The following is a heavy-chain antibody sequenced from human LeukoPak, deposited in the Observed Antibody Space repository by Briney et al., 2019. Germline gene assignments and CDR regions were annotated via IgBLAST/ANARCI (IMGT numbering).Heavy chain of an antibody. Sequence: GGSLRLSCAASGFTFSSYWMSWVRQAPGKGLEWVANIKQDGSEKYYVDSVKGRFTISRDNAKNSLYLQMNSLRAEDTAVYYCARVAFGAYDFWSGYEGAFDIWGQGTMVTVSS. J-gene: IGHJ3*02. CDR3: ARVAFGAYDFWSGYEGAFDI. CDR1: GFTFSSYW. D-gene: IGHD3-3*01. CDR2: IKQDGSEK. V-gene: IGHV3-7*01.